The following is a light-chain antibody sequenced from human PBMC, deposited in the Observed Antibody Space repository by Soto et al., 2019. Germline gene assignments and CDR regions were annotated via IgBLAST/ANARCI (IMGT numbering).Light chain of an antibody. Sequence: QSMLTQPPSASGTPGQRVTISCFGSSSNIGSNTVNWYQQLPGTAPRLLIYGNNQRPSGVPDRFSGSKSGTSASLAISGLQSEDEADYYCAAWDDSLTAYVFGTGTKVTVL. CDR1: SSNIGSNT. V-gene: IGLV1-44*01. CDR2: GNN. J-gene: IGLJ1*01. CDR3: AAWDDSLTAYV.